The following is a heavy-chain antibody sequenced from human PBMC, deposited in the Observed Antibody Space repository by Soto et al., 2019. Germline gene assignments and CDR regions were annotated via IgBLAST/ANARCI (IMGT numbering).Heavy chain of an antibody. CDR3: ARALRRQAASIPGVLDP. V-gene: IGHV4-30-2*01. CDR1: GGAFSSGAFA. CDR2: IYHSGTT. J-gene: IGHJ5*02. Sequence: SETLSLTCTVSGGAFSSGAFAWTWIRQPPKKGLEWIGYIYHSGTTSYNPSLKSRVTISVDRSRNQFSLNLTSVTAADTAMYYCARALRRQAASIPGVLDPCGQGPLVTVYS. D-gene: IGHD2-2*02.